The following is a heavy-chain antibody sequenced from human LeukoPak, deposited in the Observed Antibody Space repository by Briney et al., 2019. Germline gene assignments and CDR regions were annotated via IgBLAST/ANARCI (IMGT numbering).Heavy chain of an antibody. CDR3: ARRDSSWYQGGYYYYYMDV. J-gene: IGHJ6*03. CDR1: GGSISSYY. V-gene: IGHV4-59*08. Sequence: SVTLSLPCTVSGGSISSYYWSWLRQPPGKGLEWLGYIYYSGSTNYNPSLKSRVAISVDTSKNQFSLKLSSVTAADTAVYYCARRDSSWYQGGYYYYYMDVWGKGTTVTVSS. D-gene: IGHD6-13*01. CDR2: IYYSGST.